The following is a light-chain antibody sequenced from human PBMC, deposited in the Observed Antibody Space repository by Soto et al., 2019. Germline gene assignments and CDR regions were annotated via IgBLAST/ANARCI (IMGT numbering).Light chain of an antibody. J-gene: IGKJ2*01. CDR2: DAS. V-gene: IGKV3-20*01. CDR1: QSVSSSY. Sequence: EIVLTQSPGTLSLSPGERATLSCRASQSVSSSYLSWHQQKPSQAPRLLIYDASSRATGIPDRFSGSGSGTDFILIISRLEPEDFAVYYCQQYGSSPYTFGQGTKLEIK. CDR3: QQYGSSPYT.